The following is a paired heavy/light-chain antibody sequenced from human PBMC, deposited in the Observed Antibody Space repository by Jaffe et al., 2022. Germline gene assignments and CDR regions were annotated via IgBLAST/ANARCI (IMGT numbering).Heavy chain of an antibody. CDR1: GGSISSGSYF. V-gene: IGHV4-61*02. CDR3: ARAQTFSGRSNDAFDI. CDR2: IYTSGST. Sequence: QVQLQESGPGLVKPSQTLSLTCTVSGGSISSGSYFWTWVRQPAGKGLEWIGRIYTSGSTNYNPSLKSRVTISVDTSKNQFSLNLSSVTAADTAVYYCARAQTFSGRSNDAFDIWGQGTMVTVSS. D-gene: IGHD1-26*01. J-gene: IGHJ3*02.
Light chain of an antibody. Sequence: DIVMTQSPDSLAVSLGERATINCKSSQSVLYSSNNKNYLAWYQQKPGQPPKLLIYWASTRESGVPDRFSGSGSGTDFTLTISSLQAEDVAVYYCQQYYSTPWTFGQGTKVEI. CDR2: WAS. J-gene: IGKJ1*01. V-gene: IGKV4-1*01. CDR1: QSVLYSSNNKNY. CDR3: QQYYSTPWT.